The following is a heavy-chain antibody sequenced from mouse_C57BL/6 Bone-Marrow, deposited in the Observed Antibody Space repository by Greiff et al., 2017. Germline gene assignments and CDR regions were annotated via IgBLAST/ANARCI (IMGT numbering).Heavy chain of an antibody. CDR2: IDPSDRYT. V-gene: IGHV1-69*01. CDR3: ARYGPYCDY. Sequence: QVQLQQPGAELVMPGASVKLSCKASGYTFTSYWMHWVKQRPGQGLEWIGEIDPSDRYTTYNQKFKGKSTLTVDKSSSTAYMQLSRLTSKDTAVYYCARYGPYCDYWGQGTTLTVSS. D-gene: IGHD1-1*02. CDR1: GYTFTSYW. J-gene: IGHJ2*01.